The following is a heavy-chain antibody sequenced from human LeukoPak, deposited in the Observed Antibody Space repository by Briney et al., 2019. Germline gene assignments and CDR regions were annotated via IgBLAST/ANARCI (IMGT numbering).Heavy chain of an antibody. CDR1: GFTFSSYA. CDR3: ARDPDDSSGYYYG. J-gene: IGHJ4*02. V-gene: IGHV3-30*04. Sequence: PGRSLRLSCAASGFTFSSYAMHWVRQAPGKGLEWVAVISYDGSNKYYADSVKGRFTISRDNSKNTLYLQMNSLRAEDTAVYYCARDPDDSSGYYYGWGQGTLVTVSS. CDR2: ISYDGSNK. D-gene: IGHD3-22*01.